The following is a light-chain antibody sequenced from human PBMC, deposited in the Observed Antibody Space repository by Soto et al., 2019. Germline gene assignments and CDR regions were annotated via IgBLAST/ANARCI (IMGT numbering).Light chain of an antibody. CDR1: QTINNN. Sequence: IIMTQSPATLSVSPGERATLSCRASQTINNNLAWYQQKPGQAPRLLLFAASARATGVPARFSGGGSWTAFTPTISSLQYEDSAVYYCQQYYSWPFTFGPGTKVAIE. V-gene: IGKV3-15*01. CDR2: AAS. CDR3: QQYYSWPFT. J-gene: IGKJ3*01.